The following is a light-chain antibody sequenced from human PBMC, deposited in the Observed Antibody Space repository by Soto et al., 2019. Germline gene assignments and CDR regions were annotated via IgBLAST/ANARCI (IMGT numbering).Light chain of an antibody. CDR3: QNYSGDWT. V-gene: IGKV1-5*03. Sequence: DIQMTQSPSTLSASVGDRVTITCRASQSISGSLAWYQQKPGNAPKLLIYEASNLNSGVPSRFSGSGSGTEYTLTISNLQADYSASYYRQNYSGDWTFGQGTRVEIK. CDR1: QSISGS. CDR2: EAS. J-gene: IGKJ1*01.